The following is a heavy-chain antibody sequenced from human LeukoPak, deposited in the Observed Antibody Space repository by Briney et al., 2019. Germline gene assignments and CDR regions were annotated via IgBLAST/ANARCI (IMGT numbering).Heavy chain of an antibody. V-gene: IGHV4-4*02. D-gene: IGHD3-9*01. J-gene: IGHJ4*02. CDR3: ASNTYYDILTGLFDY. CDR1: GGSISSSNW. CDR2: IYHSGST. Sequence: SETLSLTCAVSGGSISSSNWWSWIRQPPGKGLEWIGEIYHSGSTDYNPSLKSRVTISVDKSKTQFSLKLSSVTAADTAVYYCASNTYYDILTGLFDYWGQGTLVTVSS.